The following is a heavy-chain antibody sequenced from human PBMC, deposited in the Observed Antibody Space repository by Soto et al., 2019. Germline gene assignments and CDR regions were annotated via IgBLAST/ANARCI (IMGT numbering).Heavy chain of an antibody. CDR2: NYYSGST. CDR1: GGSISSGGYY. V-gene: IGHV4-31*03. J-gene: IGHJ6*04. Sequence: QVQPQESGPGLVKPSQTLSLTCTVSGGSISSGGYYWSWIRQHPGKGLEWIGYNYYSGSTYYNPSLKSRVTISVDTSKNQFSLKLSSVTTADTAVYYCARVVPDYYYYGMDVWGKGTTVTVSS. CDR3: ARVVPDYYYYGMDV. D-gene: IGHD2-2*01.